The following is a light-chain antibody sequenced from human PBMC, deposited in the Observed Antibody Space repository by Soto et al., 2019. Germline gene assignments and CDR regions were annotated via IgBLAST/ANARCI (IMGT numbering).Light chain of an antibody. J-gene: IGKJ1*01. CDR2: DVS. CDR3: QQYGSSPET. CDR1: QSVSSAY. V-gene: IGKV3-20*01. Sequence: EIXXTQSPGTLSLSPGERATLSCRASQSVSSAYLAWYQQKPGQAPRLLIYDVSSRATGIPDRFSGSGSGTDFTLTVSRLEPEDFAVYYCQQYGSSPETFGQGTKVEIK.